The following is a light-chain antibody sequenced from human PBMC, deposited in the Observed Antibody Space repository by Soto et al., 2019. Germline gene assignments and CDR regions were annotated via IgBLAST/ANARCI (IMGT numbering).Light chain of an antibody. J-gene: IGKJ2*01. CDR3: QQSYSTPHT. Sequence: DIQMTQSPSSLSASVGDRVTITCRASQSISSYLNWYQQKVAKAPKLLIYAASSLQSGVSSRFSGSGSGTDFTLTISSLQPEDFATYYCQQSYSTPHTFGQGTKLEIK. CDR1: QSISSY. CDR2: AAS. V-gene: IGKV1-39*01.